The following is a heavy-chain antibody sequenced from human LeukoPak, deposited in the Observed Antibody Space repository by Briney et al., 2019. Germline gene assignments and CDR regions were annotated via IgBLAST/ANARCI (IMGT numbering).Heavy chain of an antibody. Sequence: PSETLSLTCTVSGYSISSGYYWGWIRQPPGKGLEWIGSIYHSGSTYYNPSLKSRVTISVDTSKNQFSLKLSSVTAADTAVYYCASSEWELRLDYWGQGTLVTVSS. CDR3: ASSEWELRLDY. D-gene: IGHD1-26*01. CDR2: IYHSGST. CDR1: GYSISSGYY. J-gene: IGHJ4*02. V-gene: IGHV4-38-2*02.